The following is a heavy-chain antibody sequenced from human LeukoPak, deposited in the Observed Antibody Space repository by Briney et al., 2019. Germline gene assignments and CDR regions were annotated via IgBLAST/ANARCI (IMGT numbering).Heavy chain of an antibody. CDR1: GFTFSSYG. V-gene: IGHV3-33*01. CDR2: IWYDGSNK. D-gene: IGHD2-21*01. CDR3: ARDLIAADAPRMDV. J-gene: IGHJ6*02. Sequence: GGSLRLSCAASGFTFSSYGMHWVRQAPGKGLEWVAVIWYDGSNKYYADSVKGRFTISRDNSKNTLYLQMNSLRAEDTAVYYCARDLIAADAPRMDVWGQGTTVTVSS.